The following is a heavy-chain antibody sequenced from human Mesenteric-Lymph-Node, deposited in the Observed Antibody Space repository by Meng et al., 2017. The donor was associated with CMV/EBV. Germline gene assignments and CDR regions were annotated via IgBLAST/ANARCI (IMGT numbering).Heavy chain of an antibody. V-gene: IGHV3-11*01. D-gene: IGHD6-19*01. J-gene: IGHJ4*02. Sequence: GESLKISCAASGFTFSDYYMSWIRQAPGKGLEWVSYISSSGSTIYYADSVKGRFTISRDNAKNSLYLQMNSLRAEDTAVYYCAREVGAIAVAGFDYWGQGTLVTVSS. CDR2: ISSSGSTI. CDR3: AREVGAIAVAGFDY. CDR1: GFTFSDYY.